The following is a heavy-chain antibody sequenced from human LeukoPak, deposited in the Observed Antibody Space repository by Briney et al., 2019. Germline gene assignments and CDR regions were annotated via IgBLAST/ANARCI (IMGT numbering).Heavy chain of an antibody. J-gene: IGHJ6*02. CDR1: GFIFSDYV. Sequence: GGSLRLSCTASGFIFSDYVMSWVRQAPGKGLEWVSYISSSGSTIYYADSVKGRFTISRDNAKNSLYLQMNSLRAEDTAVYYCARDLSDYYYYGMDVWGQGTTVTVSS. V-gene: IGHV3-48*03. CDR2: ISSSGSTI. CDR3: ARDLSDYYYYGMDV.